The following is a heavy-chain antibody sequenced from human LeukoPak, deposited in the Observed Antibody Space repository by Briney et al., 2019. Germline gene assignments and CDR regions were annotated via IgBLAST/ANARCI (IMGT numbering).Heavy chain of an antibody. D-gene: IGHD5-18*01. Sequence: GASVKVSCKASGYTFTGYYMHWVRQAPGQGLEWMGWINPNSGGTNYAQKFQGRVTMTRDTSISTAYMELSRLRSDDTAVYYCARDQGPVDTAMDDAFDIWGQGTMVTVSS. CDR1: GYTFTGYY. J-gene: IGHJ3*02. CDR3: ARDQGPVDTAMDDAFDI. CDR2: INPNSGGT. V-gene: IGHV1-2*02.